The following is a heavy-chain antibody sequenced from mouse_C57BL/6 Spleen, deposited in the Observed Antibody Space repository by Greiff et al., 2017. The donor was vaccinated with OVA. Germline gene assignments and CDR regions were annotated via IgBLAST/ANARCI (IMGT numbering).Heavy chain of an antibody. CDR2: IDPEDGET. CDR3: ASAYYSNSYYFDY. Sequence: EVQLQRSGAELVKPGASVKLSCTASGFNIKDYYMHWVKQRTEQGLEWIGRIDPEDGETKYAPKFQGKATITADTSSNTAYLQLRSLTSEDTAVYYCASAYYSNSYYFDYWGQGTTLTVSS. J-gene: IGHJ2*01. D-gene: IGHD2-5*01. V-gene: IGHV14-2*01. CDR1: GFNIKDYY.